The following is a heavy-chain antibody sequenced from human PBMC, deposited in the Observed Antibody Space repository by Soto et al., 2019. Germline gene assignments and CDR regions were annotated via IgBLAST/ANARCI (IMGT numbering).Heavy chain of an antibody. CDR3: ASGDLSEWSLDY. V-gene: IGHV1-46*01. CDR1: GYTFTSYY. D-gene: IGHD3-3*01. J-gene: IGHJ4*02. CDR2: INPSGGST. Sequence: QVQLVQSGAEVKKPGASVKVSCKASGYTFTSYYMHWVRQAPGQGLEWMGIINPSGGSTSYAQKFQGRVTMTRDTSTITVYMELSSLRSEDTAVYYCASGDLSEWSLDYWGQGTLVTVSS.